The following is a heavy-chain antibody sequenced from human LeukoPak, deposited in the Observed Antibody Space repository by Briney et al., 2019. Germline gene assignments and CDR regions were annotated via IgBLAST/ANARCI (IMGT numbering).Heavy chain of an antibody. CDR1: GGSISSYY. V-gene: IGHV4-59*01. CDR2: IYYSGST. Sequence: SETLSLTCTVSGGSISSYYWSWIRQPPGKGLEWIGYIYYSGSTNYNPSLKSRVTISVDTSKNQFSLKLSSVTAADTAVYYCAIWRGLGYCSSTSCFRFDPRGQGTLVTVSS. D-gene: IGHD2-2*01. CDR3: AIWRGLGYCSSTSCFRFDP. J-gene: IGHJ5*02.